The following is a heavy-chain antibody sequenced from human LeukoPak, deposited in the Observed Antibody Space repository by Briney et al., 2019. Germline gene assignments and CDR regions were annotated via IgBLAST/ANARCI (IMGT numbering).Heavy chain of an antibody. CDR1: GFTFSIYA. Sequence: SGGSLRLSCSGSGFTFSIYAMNWVRQAPGKGLEWVSGINYSDGKTSYADSVKGRFTISRDNSRNTLYLQINSLRVEDTAVYYCAKDSGNRLYSYADLWGQGILVTVSS. CDR2: INYSDGKT. V-gene: IGHV3-23*01. CDR3: AKDSGNRLYSYADL. D-gene: IGHD3-10*01. J-gene: IGHJ5*02.